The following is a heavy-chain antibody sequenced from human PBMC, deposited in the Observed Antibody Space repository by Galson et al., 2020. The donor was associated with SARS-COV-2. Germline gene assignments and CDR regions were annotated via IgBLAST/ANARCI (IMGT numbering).Heavy chain of an antibody. J-gene: IGHJ6*02. D-gene: IGHD3-10*01. CDR2: ISGSGGST. Sequence: GESLKISCAASGFTISSYAMSWVRQAPGKGLEWVSAISGSGGSTYYADSVKGRFTISRDNSKNTLYLQMNSLRAKDTAVYYCAKGGHYYGSGRTLVYYYGMDVWGQGTTVTVSS. CDR3: AKGGHYYGSGRTLVYYYGMDV. V-gene: IGHV3-23*01. CDR1: GFTISSYA.